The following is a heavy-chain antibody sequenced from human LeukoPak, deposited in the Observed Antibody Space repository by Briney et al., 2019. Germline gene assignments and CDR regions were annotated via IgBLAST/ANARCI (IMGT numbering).Heavy chain of an antibody. CDR3: VYWFDS. CDR1: GFTVSSNY. CDR2: IYSGDNT. V-gene: IGHV3-66*01. J-gene: IGHJ5*01. Sequence: GGSERLSCAASGFTVSSNYMSCVRQAPGKGLEWVSLIYSGDNTYYADSVKGRFTISRDNSKNTLYLQMNSLRVEDTAVYYCVYWFDSWGQGTLVTVSS.